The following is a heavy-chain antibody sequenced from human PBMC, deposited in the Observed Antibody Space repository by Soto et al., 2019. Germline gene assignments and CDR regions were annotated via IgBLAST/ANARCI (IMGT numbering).Heavy chain of an antibody. CDR2: ISWNSGSI. Sequence: EVQLVESGGGLVQPGRSLRLSCVASGFTFDDYAMHWVRQAPGKGLEWVSGISWNSGSIGYADSVKGRFTISRDNAKNSLYLQMNSLRAEDTAFYYCAKDSGVYDFHAFDFWGQGTLVTVSS. CDR1: GFTFDDYA. V-gene: IGHV3-9*01. J-gene: IGHJ3*01. CDR3: AKDSGVYDFHAFDF. D-gene: IGHD3-3*01.